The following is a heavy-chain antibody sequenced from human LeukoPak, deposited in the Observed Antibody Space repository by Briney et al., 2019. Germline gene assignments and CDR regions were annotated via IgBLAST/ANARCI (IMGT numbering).Heavy chain of an antibody. V-gene: IGHV3-48*04. D-gene: IGHD5-18*01. CDR3: ARDAAMVSSPSHDYYMDV. CDR2: ISSSSSTI. J-gene: IGHJ6*03. Sequence: PGGSLRLSCAASGFTFSSYSMNWVRQAPGKGLEWVSYISSSSSTIYYADSVKGRFTISRDNAKNSLYLQMNSLRAEDTAVYYCARDAAMVSSPSHDYYMDVWGKGTTVTVSS. CDR1: GFTFSSYS.